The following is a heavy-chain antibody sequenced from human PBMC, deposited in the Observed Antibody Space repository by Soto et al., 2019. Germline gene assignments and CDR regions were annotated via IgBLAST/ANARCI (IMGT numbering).Heavy chain of an antibody. CDR3: TKRPMCVGDCWYFDD. V-gene: IGHV3-23*05. Sequence: EVRLLESGGGSAQPGGSLRLSCAASGFNFRTYAMYWVRQAPGKGLEWVSAIDDGNSAYYADFVKGRFIISRDNSRNTLYVQMDGLRVEDTAIYFCTKRPMCVGDCWYFDDWGQGILVTVSS. CDR2: IDDGNSA. J-gene: IGHJ4*02. CDR1: GFNFRTYA. D-gene: IGHD2-21*02.